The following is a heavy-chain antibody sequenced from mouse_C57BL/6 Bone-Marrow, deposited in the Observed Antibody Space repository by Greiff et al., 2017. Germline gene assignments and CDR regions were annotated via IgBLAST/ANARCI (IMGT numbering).Heavy chain of an antibody. CDR1: GYAFSSSW. CDR3: ARRLYWYFDV. J-gene: IGHJ1*03. CDR2: IYPGDGDT. Sequence: QVQLQQSGPELVKPGASVKISCKASGYAFSSSWMNWVKQRPGKGLEWIGRIYPGDGDTNYNGKVKGKATLTADKSSSTAYMQLSSLTSEDSAVYFCARRLYWYFDVWGTGTTVTGSS. V-gene: IGHV1-82*01. D-gene: IGHD2-13*01.